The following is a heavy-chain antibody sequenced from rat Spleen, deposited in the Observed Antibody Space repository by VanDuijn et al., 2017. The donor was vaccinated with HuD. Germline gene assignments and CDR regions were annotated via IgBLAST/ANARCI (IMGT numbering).Heavy chain of an antibody. CDR3: ARSEGTHYYLPFAD. CDR1: GPSISSSYR. D-gene: IGHD1-12*02. Sequence: EVQLQESGPGLVKPSQSLSLTCSVTGPSISSSYRWNWIRKFPGNKLELMGYINSAGSTNYNPSLKSRISLTRDTSKNQFFLQVNSVTTEDTATYYCARSEGTHYYLPFADWGQGTLVTVSS. J-gene: IGHJ3*01. CDR2: INSAGST. V-gene: IGHV3-3*01.